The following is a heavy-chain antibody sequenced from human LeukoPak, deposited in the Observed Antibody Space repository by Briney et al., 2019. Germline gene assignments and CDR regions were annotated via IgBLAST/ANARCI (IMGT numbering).Heavy chain of an antibody. D-gene: IGHD1-26*01. V-gene: IGHV3-23*01. J-gene: IGHJ4*02. CDR3: VKFVGAKGY. CDR2: ITNSGGGT. CDR1: GFTFSSYA. Sequence: GGSLRLSGEASGFTFSSYAMTWVRQAPGKGLEWVSAITNSGGGTYYADSVKGRFTISRDNSKNTLYLQMSSLKAEDTAVYYCVKFVGAKGYWGQGTLVTVSS.